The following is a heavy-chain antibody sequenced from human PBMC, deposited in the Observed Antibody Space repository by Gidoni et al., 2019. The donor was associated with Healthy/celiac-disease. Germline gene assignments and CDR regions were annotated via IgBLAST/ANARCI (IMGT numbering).Heavy chain of an antibody. V-gene: IGHV1-3*01. CDR2: INAGNGNT. D-gene: IGHD2-15*01. Sequence: QIKLAQSGEEVNKPGASVKASCKASGYSCNSDAMHWVRQAPGQRLEWMGWINAGNGNTKYSQKFQGRVSITRDTSASTAYMGLRSLSSEDTAVYYCARGYCSGGICYGYWGQGTLVTVSS. CDR3: ARGYCSGGICYGY. CDR1: GYSCNSDA. J-gene: IGHJ4*02.